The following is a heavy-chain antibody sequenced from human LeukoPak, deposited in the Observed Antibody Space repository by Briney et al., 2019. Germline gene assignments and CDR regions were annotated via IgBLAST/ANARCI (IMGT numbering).Heavy chain of an antibody. D-gene: IGHD3-10*01. V-gene: IGHV3-7*01. CDR1: GSSFSGQW. J-gene: IGHJ4*02. CDR3: ARGSGNSFDY. Sequence: GGSLRLSCVVSGSSFSGQWMNWVRQAPGQGLEWVANIKYDGSEKYYVDSVEGRFTISRENAKNSLSLQMNSVRAEDTAVYYCARGSGNSFDYWGQGALVTVSS. CDR2: IKYDGSEK.